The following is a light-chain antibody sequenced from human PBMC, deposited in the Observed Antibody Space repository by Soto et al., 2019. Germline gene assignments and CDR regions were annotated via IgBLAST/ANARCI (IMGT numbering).Light chain of an antibody. J-gene: IGKJ1*01. CDR3: MQALTTPRT. Sequence: DIVMTQSPLSLPVIPGEPASISCRSSQSLLHSNGYNYLDWYLQKPGQSPQLLNYLGSNRASGVPDRFSGSGSGTDFTLKISRVEAEDVGVYYCMQALTTPRTFGQGTKVEIK. CDR1: QSLLHSNGYNY. CDR2: LGS. V-gene: IGKV2-28*01.